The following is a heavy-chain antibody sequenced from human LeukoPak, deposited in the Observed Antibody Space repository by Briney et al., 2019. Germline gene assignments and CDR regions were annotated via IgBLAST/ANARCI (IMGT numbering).Heavy chain of an antibody. CDR1: GGSFSGYY. CDR2: INHSGST. Sequence: SETLSLTCAVYGGSFSGYYWSWIRQPPGKGLEWIGEINHSGSTNYNPSLKSRVTISVDTSKNQFSLKLSSVTAADTAVYYCATSFQRLLWFGELKSTGTWFDPWGQGTLVTVSS. J-gene: IGHJ5*02. D-gene: IGHD3-10*01. CDR3: ATSFQRLLWFGELKSTGTWFDP. V-gene: IGHV4-34*01.